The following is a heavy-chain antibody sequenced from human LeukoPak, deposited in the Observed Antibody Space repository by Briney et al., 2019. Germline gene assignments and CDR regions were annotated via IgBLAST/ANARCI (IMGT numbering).Heavy chain of an antibody. D-gene: IGHD3-22*01. CDR3: ARYESSAYGIDV. CDR2: IYYSGST. CDR1: GGSISSSSSY. J-gene: IGHJ2*01. V-gene: IGHV4-39*01. Sequence: SETLSLTCTVSGGSISSSSSYWGWIRQPPVMGLEWIGSIYYSGSTYYNPSLKSRVTISVDTSKNQFSLKVSSVAAADTAVYYCARYESSAYGIDVWGSGTLVTVSS.